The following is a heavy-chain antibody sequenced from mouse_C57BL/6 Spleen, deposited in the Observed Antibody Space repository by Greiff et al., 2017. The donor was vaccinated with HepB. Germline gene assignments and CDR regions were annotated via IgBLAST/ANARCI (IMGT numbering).Heavy chain of an antibody. Sequence: QVQLQQPGAELVKPGASVKLSCKASGYTFTSYWMHWVKQRPGQGLEWIGMIHPNSGSTNYNEKFKSKATLTVDKSSSTAYMQLSSLTSEDSAVYYCARGSYYGSSLDYWGQGTTLTVSS. V-gene: IGHV1-64*01. J-gene: IGHJ2*01. D-gene: IGHD1-1*01. CDR3: ARGSYYGSSLDY. CDR1: GYTFTSYW. CDR2: IHPNSGST.